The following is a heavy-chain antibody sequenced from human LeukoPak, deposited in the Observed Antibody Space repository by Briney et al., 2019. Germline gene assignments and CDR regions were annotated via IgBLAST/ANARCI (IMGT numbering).Heavy chain of an antibody. D-gene: IGHD4-23*01. Sequence: PSETLSLTCTISDASISGSSYYWDWIRQPPGKGLEWIGGIYYSGSTYYNPSLKSRVTLYIDTSKNQFSLNLRSVTAADTAVYYCVTRRKSTLANWGQGTLVTVSS. CDR1: DASISGSSYY. CDR3: VTRRKSTLAN. CDR2: IYYSGST. J-gene: IGHJ4*02. V-gene: IGHV4-39*01.